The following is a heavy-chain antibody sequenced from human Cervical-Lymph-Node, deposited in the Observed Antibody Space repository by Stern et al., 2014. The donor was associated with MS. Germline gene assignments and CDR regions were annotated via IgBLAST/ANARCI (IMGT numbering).Heavy chain of an antibody. V-gene: IGHV7-4-1*02. CDR1: GYTFTTYS. D-gene: IGHD6-6*01. CDR2: INTNTGNP. J-gene: IGHJ4*02. Sequence: VQLVQSGSELKKPGASVKVSCKASGYTFTTYSMNWLRQAPGQGLEWMGWINTNTGNPTYAQGFTGRFVFSLDTSVSTAYLQISGLQAEDTAVYYCARGHRDYSSSPYFDYWGQGTLVTVSS. CDR3: ARGHRDYSSSPYFDY.